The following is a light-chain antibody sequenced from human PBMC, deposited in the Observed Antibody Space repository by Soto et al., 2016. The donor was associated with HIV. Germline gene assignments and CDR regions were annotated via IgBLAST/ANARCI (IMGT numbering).Light chain of an antibody. J-gene: IGKJ5*01. CDR3: MQALQIPIT. CDR1: QSLLHSNGYNY. V-gene: IGKV2-28*01. CDR2: LGS. Sequence: DIVMTQSPLSLPVTPGEPASISCRSSQSLLHSNGYNYLVWYLQKPGLSPQLLIYLGSNRASGVPDRFSGRWIRHRFYTRKSAEWRLRMVGVYYCMQALQIPITFGQGTRLEIK.